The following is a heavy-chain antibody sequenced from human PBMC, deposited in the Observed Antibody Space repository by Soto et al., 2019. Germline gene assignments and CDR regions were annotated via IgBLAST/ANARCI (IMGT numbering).Heavy chain of an antibody. V-gene: IGHV3-30-3*01. CDR2: ISYDGSNK. D-gene: IGHD1-26*01. Sequence: QVQLVESGGGVVQPGRSLRLSCAASGFTFSSYAMHWVRQAPGKGLERVAVISYDGSNKYYADSVKGRLTISRYNSKNTLYLQMNILRAEDTVVYYCARGDSLPPLYYIYSGMDVWGQGTRVTVSS. CDR1: GFTFSSYA. J-gene: IGHJ6*02. CDR3: ARGDSLPPLYYIYSGMDV.